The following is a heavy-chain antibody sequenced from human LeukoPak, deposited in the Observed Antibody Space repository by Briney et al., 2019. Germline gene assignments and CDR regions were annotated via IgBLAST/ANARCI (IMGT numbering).Heavy chain of an antibody. D-gene: IGHD1-26*01. CDR3: ARVGGTNYYYYGMDV. Sequence: SETPSLTCTVSGGSISNYYWSWIRQPPGKGLEWIGYIYYSGSTNYNPSLKSRVTISVDTSKNQFSLKLSFVTAADTAVYYCARVGGTNYYYYGMDVWGQGTTVTVSS. J-gene: IGHJ6*02. CDR2: IYYSGST. CDR1: GGSISNYY. V-gene: IGHV4-59*01.